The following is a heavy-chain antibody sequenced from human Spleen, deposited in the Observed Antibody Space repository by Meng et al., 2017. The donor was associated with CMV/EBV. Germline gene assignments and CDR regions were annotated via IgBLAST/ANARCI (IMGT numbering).Heavy chain of an antibody. V-gene: IGHV4-39*07. D-gene: IGHD1-26*01. CDR2: IYYSGNT. J-gene: IGHJ4*02. CDR3: ARDFSGSYYFDY. Sequence: TVSGGSISSNNYYWGWIRQPPGKGLEWIGSIYYSGNTYYNPSLKSRVTISLDTSKNQFSLKLSSVTAADTALYYCARDFSGSYYFDYWGQGTLVTVSS. CDR1: GGSISSNNYY.